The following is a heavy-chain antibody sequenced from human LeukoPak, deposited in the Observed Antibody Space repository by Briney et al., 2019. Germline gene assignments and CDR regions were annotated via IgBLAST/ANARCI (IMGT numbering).Heavy chain of an antibody. CDR1: GFTFSSYS. Sequence: GGPLRLSCAASGFTFSSYSMNWVRQAPGRGLEWVSSIRFTGSYIYYADSVKGRFTISRDNAKNSLYLQMNSLRAEDTALYYCAKDSIGYSSGWYYFDYWGQGTLVTVSS. V-gene: IGHV3-21*04. CDR3: AKDSIGYSSGWYYFDY. CDR2: IRFTGSYI. D-gene: IGHD6-19*01. J-gene: IGHJ4*02.